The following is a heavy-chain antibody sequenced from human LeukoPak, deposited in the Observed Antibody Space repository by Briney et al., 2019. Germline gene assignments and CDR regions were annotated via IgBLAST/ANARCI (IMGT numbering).Heavy chain of an antibody. V-gene: IGHV3-23*01. Sequence: PGGSLRLSCAASEFTFSSHGMTCVRQAPGKGLEWVSTISGSGGSTYYADSVKGRFTISRDNSKNTFYLQMNSLRVEDTAVYYCANPRFDYWGQGTLVTVSS. CDR2: ISGSGGST. J-gene: IGHJ4*02. CDR1: EFTFSSHG. CDR3: ANPRFDY.